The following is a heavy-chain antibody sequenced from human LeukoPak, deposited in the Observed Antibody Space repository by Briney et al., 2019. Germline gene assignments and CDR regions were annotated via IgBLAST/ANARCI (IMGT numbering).Heavy chain of an antibody. D-gene: IGHD2-21*02. Sequence: ASVKVSCKASGYTFTGYEIHWVRQATGQGLEWMGWMNPKSGNSAYAQKFQGRVTMTRNTSISTAYMELRSLRSDDTAVYYCARDLSIVVVTATFFDIWGQGTMVTVSS. V-gene: IGHV1-8*02. CDR1: GYTFTGYE. CDR3: ARDLSIVVVTATFFDI. CDR2: MNPKSGNS. J-gene: IGHJ3*02.